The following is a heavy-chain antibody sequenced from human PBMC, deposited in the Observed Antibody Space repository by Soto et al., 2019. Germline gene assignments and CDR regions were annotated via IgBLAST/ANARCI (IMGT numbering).Heavy chain of an antibody. CDR1: GFTFSSYA. V-gene: IGHV3-23*01. J-gene: IGHJ2*01. CDR2: ISGSGDST. CDR3: AKERTTTFWYFDL. Sequence: EVQLLESGGGLVQPGGSLRLSCAASGFTFSSYAMSWVRQSPGKGLEWVSAISGSGDSTYYADSAKGRFTISRDNSKNTLYLQLNSLRAEDTAIYYCAKERTTTFWYFDLWGRGTLVIVSS. D-gene: IGHD4-17*01.